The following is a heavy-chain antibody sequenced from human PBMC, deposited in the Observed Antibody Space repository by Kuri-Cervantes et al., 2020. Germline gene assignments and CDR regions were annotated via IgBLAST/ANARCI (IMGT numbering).Heavy chain of an antibody. J-gene: IGHJ4*02. CDR3: ARSRGGAEQGDY. Sequence: ASVKVSCKASGYPFTNYYMHWVRQAPGQGLEWMGIINPSDGSTSTAQNFQVRVTMTRDTSTSTVYMEVSSLRSEDTAVYYCARSRGGAEQGDYWGQGTLVTVSS. CDR1: GYPFTNYY. CDR2: INPSDGST. V-gene: IGHV1-46*01. D-gene: IGHD3-16*01.